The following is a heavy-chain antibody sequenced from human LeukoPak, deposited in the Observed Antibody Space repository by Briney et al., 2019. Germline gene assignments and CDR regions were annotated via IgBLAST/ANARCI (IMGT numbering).Heavy chain of an antibody. CDR2: IIPIFGTA. J-gene: IGHJ4*02. CDR3: ARERPGGYFFDY. D-gene: IGHD3-22*01. CDR1: GGTFSSYA. V-gene: IGHV1-69*05. Sequence: SVKVSCKASGGTFSSYAISWVRQAPGQGLEWMGGIIPIFGTANYAQKFQGRVTITTDESTSTAYMELSSLRSEDTAVYYCARERPGGYFFDYWGQGTLVTVSS.